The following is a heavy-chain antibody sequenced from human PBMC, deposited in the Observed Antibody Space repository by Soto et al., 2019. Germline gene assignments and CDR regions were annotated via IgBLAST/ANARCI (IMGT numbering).Heavy chain of an antibody. CDR3: AKHRNPTFGTGIVY. J-gene: IGHJ4*01. Sequence: GGSLRLSCAASGFTFSSHAMSWVRQAPGKGLEWVSGISGSGSSTYYADSVKGRFTITRDKSKNTQYLQMSSLRAEDTAVYYCAKHRNPTFGTGIVYWGHGTLVTVSS. D-gene: IGHD1-1*01. CDR2: ISGSGSST. CDR1: GFTFSSHA. V-gene: IGHV3-23*01.